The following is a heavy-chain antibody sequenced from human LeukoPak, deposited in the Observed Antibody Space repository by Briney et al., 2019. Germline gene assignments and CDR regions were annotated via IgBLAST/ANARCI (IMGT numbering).Heavy chain of an antibody. CDR3: ARGPASGSSFAWFDP. Sequence: SEALSLTCAVYGGSLSGYYWSWIRQPPGKGLEWIGEINHSGSTNYNPSLKSRVTISVDMSKNQFSLKLSSVTAADTAVYYCARGPASGSSFAWFDPWGQGTLVTVSS. D-gene: IGHD3-10*01. J-gene: IGHJ5*02. V-gene: IGHV4-34*01. CDR1: GGSLSGYY. CDR2: INHSGST.